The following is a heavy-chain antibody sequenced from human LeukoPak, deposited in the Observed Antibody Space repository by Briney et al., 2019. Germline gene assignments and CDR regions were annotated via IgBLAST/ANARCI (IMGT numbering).Heavy chain of an antibody. D-gene: IGHD4-23*01. J-gene: IGHJ4*02. CDR3: ARDPNYAGNSGSLDY. V-gene: IGHV3-21*01. CDR2: ITSSSSYI. Sequence: GGSLRLSCAASGFTFSSFTMNWVRQAPGKGLEWVSVITSSSSYIYYADSVKGRFTISRDNAKSSLYPQMNSLRAEDTAVYYCARDPNYAGNSGSLDYWGQGTLVTVSS. CDR1: GFTFSSFT.